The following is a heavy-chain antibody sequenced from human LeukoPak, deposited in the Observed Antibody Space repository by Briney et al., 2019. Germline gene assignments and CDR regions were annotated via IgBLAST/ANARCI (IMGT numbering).Heavy chain of an antibody. J-gene: IGHJ4*02. V-gene: IGHV3-30*02. D-gene: IGHD2-2*01. Sequence: GGSLRLSCAASGFTFSSYGMHWVRQAPGKGLEWVAFIRYDGSNKYYADSVKGRFTISRDNSKNTLYLQMNSLRAEDMALYYCAKGYCSSTSCPTDYWGQGTLVTVSS. CDR3: AKGYCSSTSCPTDY. CDR1: GFTFSSYG. CDR2: IRYDGSNK.